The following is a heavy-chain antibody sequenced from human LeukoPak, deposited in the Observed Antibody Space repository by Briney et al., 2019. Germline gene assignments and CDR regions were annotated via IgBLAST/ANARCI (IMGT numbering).Heavy chain of an antibody. D-gene: IGHD3-16*02. V-gene: IGHV1-18*01. Sequence: ASVKVSCKASGYTFTNYAITWVRQAPGQGLEWMRWISPYNGNTNFAQNLQGRVTMTTDTATSTAYMELRDLRSDDTAMYYCAITSARGTYRFLDYWGQGTLVTVSS. CDR1: GYTFTNYA. J-gene: IGHJ4*02. CDR2: ISPYNGNT. CDR3: AITSARGTYRFLDY.